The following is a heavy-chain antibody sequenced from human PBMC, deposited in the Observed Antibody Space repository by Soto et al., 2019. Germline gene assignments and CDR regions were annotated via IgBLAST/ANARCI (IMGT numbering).Heavy chain of an antibody. CDR1: GFTFSSYA. CDR3: AKGKEIVVVVAAMGY. Sequence: GGSLTLSCAASGFTFSSYAMSWVRQAPGKGLEWVSAISGSGGSTYYADSVKGRFTISRDNSKNTLYLQMNSLRAEDTAVYYCAKGKEIVVVVAAMGYWGQGTLVTV. J-gene: IGHJ4*02. CDR2: ISGSGGST. D-gene: IGHD2-15*01. V-gene: IGHV3-23*01.